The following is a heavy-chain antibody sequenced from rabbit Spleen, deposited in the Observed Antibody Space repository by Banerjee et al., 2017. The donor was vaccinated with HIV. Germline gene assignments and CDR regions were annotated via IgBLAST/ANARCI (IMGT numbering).Heavy chain of an antibody. Sequence: QEHLEESGGGLVKPEGSLTLTCKASGFSFSDRDVMCWVRQAPGKGLEWIACINSKSGENVYANWAKGRFTVSKTSSTTVTLQMTSLTGADTATYFCARDLTNVIGWNFGLWGPGTLVTVS. J-gene: IGHJ4*01. CDR1: GFSFSDRDV. V-gene: IGHV1S45*01. CDR3: ARDLTNVIGWNFGL. D-gene: IGHD1-1*01. CDR2: INSKSGEN.